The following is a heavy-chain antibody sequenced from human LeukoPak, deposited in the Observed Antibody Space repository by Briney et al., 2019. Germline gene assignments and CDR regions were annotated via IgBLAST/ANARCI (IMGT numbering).Heavy chain of an antibody. CDR1: GFTFLNYA. V-gene: IGHV3-30-3*01. CDR3: AREWGAAADY. D-gene: IGHD6-13*01. CDR2: MSYDGNNN. J-gene: IGHJ4*02. Sequence: GGSLRLSCVASGFTFLNYAVHWVRQAPGKGLEWVAVMSYDGNNNYYAHSVKGRLTLSRDNSKNTLYLQMNSLRPEDTAVYYCAREWGAAADYWGQGTLVTVSS.